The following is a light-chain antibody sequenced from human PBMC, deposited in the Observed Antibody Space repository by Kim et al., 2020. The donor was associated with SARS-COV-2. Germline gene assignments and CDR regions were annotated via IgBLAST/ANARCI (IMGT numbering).Light chain of an antibody. J-gene: IGLJ2*01. CDR3: CSYAGSNTLI. V-gene: IGLV2-11*01. Sequence: GQSVAISCTGTSSDVGGYNYVSWYQQYPGQVPKLMIYDVSERPSGVPDRFSGSKSGNTASLTISGLQAEDEADYYCCSYAGSNTLIFGGGTQLTVL. CDR1: SSDVGGYNY. CDR2: DVS.